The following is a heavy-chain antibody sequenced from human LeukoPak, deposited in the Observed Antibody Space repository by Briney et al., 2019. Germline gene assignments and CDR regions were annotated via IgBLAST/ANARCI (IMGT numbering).Heavy chain of an antibody. J-gene: IGHJ5*02. CDR1: GGSFSGDY. Sequence: SETLSLTCAVYGGSFSGDYWSWIRQPPGKGLEWVGEINHSGSTNYNPSLKSRVSISLDSSKNQFSLKLSSVTAADTAVYYCAKHLRRRFFSKTLGFDPWGQGTLVTVSS. CDR2: INHSGST. V-gene: IGHV4-34*01. D-gene: IGHD3-3*01. CDR3: AKHLRRRFFSKTLGFDP.